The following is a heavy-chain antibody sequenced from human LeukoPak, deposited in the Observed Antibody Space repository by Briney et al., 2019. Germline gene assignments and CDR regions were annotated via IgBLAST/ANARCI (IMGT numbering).Heavy chain of an antibody. Sequence: GGSLRLSCAASGFTFSSYGMHWVRQAPGKGVEWVAVISYDGSNKYYADSVKGRFTISRDNSKNTLYLQMNSLRSDDTAVYYCARGLYCGGDCYSYYFDYWGQGTLVTVSS. V-gene: IGHV3-30*03. CDR1: GFTFSSYG. J-gene: IGHJ4*02. CDR2: ISYDGSNK. CDR3: ARGLYCGGDCYSYYFDY. D-gene: IGHD2-21*02.